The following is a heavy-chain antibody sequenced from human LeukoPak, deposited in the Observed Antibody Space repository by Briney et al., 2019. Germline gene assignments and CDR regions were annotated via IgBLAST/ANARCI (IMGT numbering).Heavy chain of an antibody. J-gene: IGHJ4*02. V-gene: IGHV3-23*01. D-gene: IGHD3-9*01. Sequence: GGSLRLSCAASGFTFSSYAMSWVRQAPGKGLEWVSGISGSGSSTYYADSVKGRFTISRDNSKNTLYLQMNSLRAEDTAVYYCAKRGYAYILTGHFDYWGQGTLVTVSS. CDR1: GFTFSSYA. CDR3: AKRGYAYILTGHFDY. CDR2: ISGSGSST.